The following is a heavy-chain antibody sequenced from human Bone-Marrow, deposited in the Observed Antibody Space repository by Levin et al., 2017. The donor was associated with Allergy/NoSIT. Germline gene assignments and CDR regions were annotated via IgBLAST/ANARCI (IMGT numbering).Heavy chain of an antibody. CDR2: IYPADSDL. CDR1: GYRFSTFW. J-gene: IGHJ1*01. CDR3: ARERTAAGGKYLEH. D-gene: IGHD6-13*01. Sequence: GASVKVSCQGFGYRFSTFWIGWVRQMPGKGLEWMGVIYPADSDLRYSPAFQGQVSISVDKSNSTAYLQWSSLKPSDTAMYFCARERTAAGGKYLEHWGQGTLVTVSS. V-gene: IGHV5-51*03.